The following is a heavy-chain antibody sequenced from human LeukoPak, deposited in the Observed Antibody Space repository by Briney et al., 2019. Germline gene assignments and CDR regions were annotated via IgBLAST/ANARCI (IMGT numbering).Heavy chain of an antibody. J-gene: IGHJ6*03. CDR3: ARVCVVVPAAMQYYYYYMDV. CDR1: GGSFSGYY. V-gene: IGHV4-59*10. Sequence: PSETLSLTCAVYGGSFSGYYWSWIRQPAGKGLEWIGRIYTSGSTNYNPSLKSRVTMSVDTSKNQFSLKLSSVTAADTAVYYCARVCVVVPAAMQYYYYYMDVWGKGTTVTVSS. D-gene: IGHD2-2*01. CDR2: IYTSGST.